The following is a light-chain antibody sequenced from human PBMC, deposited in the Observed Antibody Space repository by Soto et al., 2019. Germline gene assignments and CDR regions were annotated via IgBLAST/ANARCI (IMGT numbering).Light chain of an antibody. CDR2: GAS. CDR3: QQYYNWWT. V-gene: IGKV3D-15*01. Sequence: EIVMTQSPATLSVPQGARATLSCRASQSVSTNFAWYQQKPGQAPRLLIYGASGRATGIPDRFSGSGSGTDFTLTISSLQSEDFAVYHCQQYYNWWTFGQGTKVDI. CDR1: QSVSTN. J-gene: IGKJ1*01.